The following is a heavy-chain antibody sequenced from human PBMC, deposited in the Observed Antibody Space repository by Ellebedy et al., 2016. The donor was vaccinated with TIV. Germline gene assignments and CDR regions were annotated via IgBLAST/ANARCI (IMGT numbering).Heavy chain of an antibody. CDR1: GYTFTSYY. Sequence: ASVKVSXXASGYTFTSYYMHWVRQAPGQGLEWMGIINPSGGSTSYAQKFQGRVTMTRDTSTSTVYMELSSLRSEDTAVYYYARGNDRGHLDYWGQGTLVTVSS. CDR2: INPSGGST. J-gene: IGHJ4*02. CDR3: ARGNDRGHLDY. D-gene: IGHD3-22*01. V-gene: IGHV1-46*01.